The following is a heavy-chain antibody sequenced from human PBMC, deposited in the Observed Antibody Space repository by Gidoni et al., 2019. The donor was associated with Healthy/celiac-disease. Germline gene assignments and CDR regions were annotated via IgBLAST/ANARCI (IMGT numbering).Heavy chain of an antibody. CDR2: ISGSGGST. J-gene: IGHJ5*02. Sequence: EVQLLASGGGLVQPGGSLRLSCAASGFTFSSYAMSWVRQAPGKGLEWVSAISGSGGSTYYAESVKGRFTISTDNSKNTLYLQMNSLRAEDTAVYYCAKDSVQQLGGFDPWGQGTLVTVSS. CDR3: AKDSVQQLGGFDP. D-gene: IGHD6-13*01. CDR1: GFTFSSYA. V-gene: IGHV3-23*01.